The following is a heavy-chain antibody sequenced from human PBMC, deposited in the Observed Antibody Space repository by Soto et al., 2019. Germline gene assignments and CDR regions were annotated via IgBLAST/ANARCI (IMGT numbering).Heavy chain of an antibody. D-gene: IGHD3-10*01. V-gene: IGHV3-23*05. CDR3: ARGRGARSSQPSDV. Sequence: GGSLRLSCAASGFTFSSYGMTWVRQAPGKGLEWVSAVLSDSTTYYADSVRGRFTISRDNSKSTLYLQMISLRPEDTALYYCARGRGARSSQPSDVWGQGTMVTVSS. J-gene: IGHJ3*01. CDR2: VLSDSTT. CDR1: GFTFSSYG.